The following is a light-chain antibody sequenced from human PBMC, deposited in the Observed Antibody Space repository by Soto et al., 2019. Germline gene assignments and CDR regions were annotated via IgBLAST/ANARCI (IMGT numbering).Light chain of an antibody. Sequence: EIVMTQSPATLSVSPGERATLSCRASQGIRNFLAWYQQKPGQAPRLLISGASTRATGIPARFSGSGSGTDFTLTNSSLQSEDFAVYYCQQSASWPWTFGQGTKVEIK. CDR3: QQSASWPWT. J-gene: IGKJ1*01. V-gene: IGKV3-15*01. CDR2: GAS. CDR1: QGIRNF.